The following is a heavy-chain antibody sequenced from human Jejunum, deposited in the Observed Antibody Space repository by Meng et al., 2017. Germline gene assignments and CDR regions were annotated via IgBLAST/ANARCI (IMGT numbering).Heavy chain of an antibody. Sequence: QPPRQESGPGRVKPSETLSLTCAVSGGSISTAGYYWGWIRQSPGKGLEWIGSIFYSGTTYYNPSLKSRVTISIDTSKNQFSLKMNSVTAADTAGYYCARDTAGFGPWGQGTLVTVSS. CDR3: ARDTAGFGP. CDR2: IFYSGTT. CDR1: GGSISTAGYY. D-gene: IGHD6-13*01. V-gene: IGHV4-39*07. J-gene: IGHJ5*02.